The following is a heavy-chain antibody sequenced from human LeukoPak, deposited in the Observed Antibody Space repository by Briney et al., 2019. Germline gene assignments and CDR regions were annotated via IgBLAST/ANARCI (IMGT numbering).Heavy chain of an antibody. Sequence: PSETLSLTCAVYGGSFSGYFWNWIRQPPGKGQEWIGEVNHSGGTNYNPSLKSRVTISLDTSKNQFSLKLSSVTAADTAVYYCARVAVSGINSRYEIDYWGQGTLVTVSS. D-gene: IGHD6-19*01. J-gene: IGHJ4*02. V-gene: IGHV4-34*01. CDR2: VNHSGGT. CDR1: GGSFSGYF. CDR3: ARVAVSGINSRYEIDY.